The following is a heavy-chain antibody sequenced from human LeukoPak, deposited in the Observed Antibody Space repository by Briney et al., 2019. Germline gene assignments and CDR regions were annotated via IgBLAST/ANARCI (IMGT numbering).Heavy chain of an antibody. Sequence: PSETLSLTCAVSGGSISTSGYYWAWIRQPPGKALEWIGSIYYSGDTYYYPSLKSRVTISVDTSNNRSSLKLSSVTAADTAVYYCARERGTYYYVDVWGRGTTVTVSS. V-gene: IGHV4-39*07. CDR2: IYYSGDT. CDR1: GGSISTSGYY. J-gene: IGHJ6*03. CDR3: ARERGTYYYVDV.